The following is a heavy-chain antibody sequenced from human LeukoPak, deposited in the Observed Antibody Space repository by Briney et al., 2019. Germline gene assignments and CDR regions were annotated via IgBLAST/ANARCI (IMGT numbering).Heavy chain of an antibody. Sequence: SVTVSCTASGGTFSSYAISWVRRAPGQGLEWMGGIIPIFGTANYAQKFQGRVTITADESTSTAYMELSRLRSEDTAVYYCARASRPLIAVAGEFDYWGQGTLVTVSS. CDR3: ARASRPLIAVAGEFDY. CDR1: GGTFSSYA. D-gene: IGHD6-19*01. J-gene: IGHJ4*02. V-gene: IGHV1-69*13. CDR2: IIPIFGTA.